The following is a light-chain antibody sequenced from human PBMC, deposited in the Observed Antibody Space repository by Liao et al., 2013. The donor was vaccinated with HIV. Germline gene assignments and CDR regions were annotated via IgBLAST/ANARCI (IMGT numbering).Light chain of an antibody. CDR2: KDS. CDR1: ALPKQY. V-gene: IGLV3-25*02. CDR3: QVWDSSSDHPGVV. J-gene: IGLJ2*01. Sequence: SYELTQPPSVSVSPGQTARITCSGDALPKQYAYWYQQKPGQAPVLVIYKDSERPSGIPERFSASNSGNTATLTISRVEVGDEADYYCQVWDSSSDHPGVVFGGGTKLTVL.